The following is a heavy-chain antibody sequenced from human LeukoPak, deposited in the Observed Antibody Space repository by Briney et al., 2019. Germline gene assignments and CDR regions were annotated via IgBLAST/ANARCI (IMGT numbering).Heavy chain of an antibody. CDR1: GFTVSSNY. CDR3: ARGLPIWFDP. CDR2: IYSGGNT. V-gene: IGHV3-53*01. Sequence: PGGSLRLSCAASGFTVSSNYMSWGRQAPGKGLEWVSVIYSGGNTYYADSVKGRFTISRDNSKNTLFLQMNSLRAEDTAVYYCARGLPIWFDPWGQGTLVTVSS. J-gene: IGHJ5*02. D-gene: IGHD3-16*01.